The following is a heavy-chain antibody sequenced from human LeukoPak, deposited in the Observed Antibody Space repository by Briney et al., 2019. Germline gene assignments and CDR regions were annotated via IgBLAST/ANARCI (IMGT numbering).Heavy chain of an antibody. J-gene: IGHJ4*02. V-gene: IGHV3-23*01. CDR3: AKGSEYCSRTTCYPIDY. Sequence: GGSLRLSCAASGFTFSSQARSWVRQAPGKGLEWVSAISGSGDYTYYIDSVKGRFTISRDNSKNTLSLQMNSLRAEDTALYYCAKGSEYCSRTTCYPIDYWGQGILVTVSS. CDR1: GFTFSSQA. D-gene: IGHD2-2*01. CDR2: ISGSGDYT.